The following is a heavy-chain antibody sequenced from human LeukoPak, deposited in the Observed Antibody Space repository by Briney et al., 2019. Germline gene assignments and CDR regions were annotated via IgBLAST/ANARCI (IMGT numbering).Heavy chain of an antibody. D-gene: IGHD3-22*01. CDR1: GYTFTGYY. V-gene: IGHV1-2*02. CDR3: ARDLDYYDSSGY. J-gene: IGHJ4*02. CDR2: INPNSGGT. Sequence: ASVKVSCKAPGYTFTGYYMHWVRQALGQGLEWMGWINPNSGGTNYAQKFQGRVTMTRDTSISTAYMELSRLRSDDTAVYYCARDLDYYDSSGYWGQGTLVTVSS.